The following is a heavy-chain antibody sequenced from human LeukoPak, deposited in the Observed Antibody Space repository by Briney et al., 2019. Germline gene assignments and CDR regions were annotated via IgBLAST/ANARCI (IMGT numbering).Heavy chain of an antibody. J-gene: IGHJ4*02. D-gene: IGHD2-15*01. Sequence: ASVKVSCKASGYTFTGYYMHWVRQAPGQGLEWMGWINPNSGGTNYAQKLQGRVTMTTDTSTSTAYMELRSLRSDDTAVYYCARDRVEVISTPDYWGQGTLVTVSS. CDR1: GYTFTGYY. CDR2: INPNSGGT. V-gene: IGHV1-2*02. CDR3: ARDRVEVISTPDY.